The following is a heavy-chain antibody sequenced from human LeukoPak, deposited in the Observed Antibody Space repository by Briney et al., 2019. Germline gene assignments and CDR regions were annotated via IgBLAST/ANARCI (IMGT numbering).Heavy chain of an antibody. CDR2: IWYDGSKK. D-gene: IGHD2-15*01. Sequence: GSLRLSCSAAGFNFSSLGMHWVRQAPGKGLEWVALIWYDGSKKYYVDSVKGRFTISRDNSKSTLYLQMNSLRAEDTALYYCAKDPEAWWLFDSWGRGSLVTVSS. J-gene: IGHJ4*02. V-gene: IGHV3-33*03. CDR1: GFNFSSLG. CDR3: AKDPEAWWLFDS.